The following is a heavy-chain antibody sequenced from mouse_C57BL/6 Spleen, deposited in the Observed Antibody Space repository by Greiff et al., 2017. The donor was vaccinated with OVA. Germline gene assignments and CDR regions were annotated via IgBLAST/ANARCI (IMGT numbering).Heavy chain of an antibody. V-gene: IGHV1-54*01. CDR1: GYAFTNYL. J-gene: IGHJ3*01. CDR2: INPGSGGT. Sequence: VQLQQSGAELVRPGTSVKVSCKASGYAFTNYLIEWVKQRPGQGLEWIGVINPGSGGTNYNEKFKGKATLTADKSSSTAYMQLSSLTSEDSAVYFCARRDYDYDGGFAYWGQGTLVTVSA. CDR3: ARRDYDYDGGFAY. D-gene: IGHD2-4*01.